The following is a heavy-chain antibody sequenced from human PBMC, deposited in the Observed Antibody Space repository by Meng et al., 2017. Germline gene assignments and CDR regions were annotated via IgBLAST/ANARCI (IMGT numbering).Heavy chain of an antibody. V-gene: IGHV1-58*01. Sequence: SVKVSCKASGFTFTSSAVQWVRQDRGQRLEWIGWIVVGSGNTNYAQKFQERVTITRDMSTSTAYMELSSLRSEDTAVYYCAAGTEGKGYCINGVCANYYYYYGMDVWGHGTTVTVSS. CDR3: AAGTEGKGYCINGVCANYYYYYGMDV. D-gene: IGHD2-8*01. CDR2: IVVGSGNT. J-gene: IGHJ6*02. CDR1: GFTFTSSA.